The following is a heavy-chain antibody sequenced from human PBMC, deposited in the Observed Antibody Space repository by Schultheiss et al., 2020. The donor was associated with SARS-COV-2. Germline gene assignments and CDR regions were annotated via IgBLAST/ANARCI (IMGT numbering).Heavy chain of an antibody. J-gene: IGHJ6*02. CDR2: IYYSGST. CDR1: GGSISSYY. D-gene: IGHD6-6*01. Sequence: SETLSLTCTVSGGSISSYYWSWIRQPAGKGLEWIGYIYYSGSTYYNPSLKSRVTISVDTSKNQFSLQLNSVTPEDTAVYYCAREGARQVYYYYGMDVWGQGTTVTVSS. V-gene: IGHV4-59*12. CDR3: AREGARQVYYYYGMDV.